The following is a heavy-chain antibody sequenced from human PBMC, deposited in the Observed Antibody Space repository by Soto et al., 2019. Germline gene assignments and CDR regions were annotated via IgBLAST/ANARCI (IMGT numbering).Heavy chain of an antibody. Sequence: QVQMVQSGAEVKKPGSSVKVSCKASGDTFSFYTINWVRQAPGLGLEWMGRVNPILSMSNYAQKFQGRVTMTADKSTSTADRELRSLRSEDTAFYYCATSYGSGYRAFDYWGQGALVTVSS. CDR3: ATSYGSGYRAFDY. CDR1: GDTFSFYT. V-gene: IGHV1-69*02. CDR2: VNPILSMS. J-gene: IGHJ4*02. D-gene: IGHD3-10*01.